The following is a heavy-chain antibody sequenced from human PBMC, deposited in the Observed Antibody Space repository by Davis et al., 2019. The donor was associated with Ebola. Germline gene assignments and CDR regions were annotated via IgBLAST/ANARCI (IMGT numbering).Heavy chain of an antibody. CDR1: GFTFSSYW. J-gene: IGHJ6*03. CDR3: AKPGRIGGNYYYYYMDV. V-gene: IGHV3-7*01. Sequence: GESLKISCAASGFTFSSYWMSWVRQAPGKGLEWVANIKQDGSEKYYVDSVKGRFTISRDNSKNTLYLQMNSLRAEDTAVYYCAKPGRIGGNYYYYYMDVWGKGTTVTVSS. CDR2: IKQDGSEK. D-gene: IGHD1-14*01.